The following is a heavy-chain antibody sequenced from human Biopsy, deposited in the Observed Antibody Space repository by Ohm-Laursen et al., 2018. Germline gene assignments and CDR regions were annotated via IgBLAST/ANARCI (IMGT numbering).Heavy chain of an antibody. J-gene: IGHJ5*02. CDR2: LNPVSGNS. D-gene: IGHD1-26*01. CDR1: GYTFTSYA. V-gene: IGHV1-8*01. CDR3: GEGVRNQLLTDP. Sequence: ASVNASCKASGYTFTSYATTWGRQAPGEWPGWVGCLNPVSGNSNFGQNFRGRVTVNSDTSISTAYMELSGLTSDDTAAYYCGEGVRNQLLTDPWGQGTLVTVTS.